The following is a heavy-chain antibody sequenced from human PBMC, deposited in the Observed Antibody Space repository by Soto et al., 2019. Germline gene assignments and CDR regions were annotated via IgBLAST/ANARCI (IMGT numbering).Heavy chain of an antibody. J-gene: IGHJ4*02. D-gene: IGHD1-26*01. CDR2: ISASGGST. V-gene: IGHV3-23*01. Sequence: GGSLRLSCAASGITLSSYAMSWVRQAPGKGPEWVSGISASGGSTSYADSVKGRFTISRDNSKNTLYLQMNSLRADDTAVYHCAKGQNSGTYRFYFDYWGQGALVTISS. CDR3: AKGQNSGTYRFYFDY. CDR1: GITLSSYA.